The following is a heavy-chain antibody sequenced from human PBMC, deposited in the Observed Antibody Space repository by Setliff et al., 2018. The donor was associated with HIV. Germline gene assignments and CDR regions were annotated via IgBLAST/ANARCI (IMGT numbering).Heavy chain of an antibody. V-gene: IGHV4-59*01. CDR2: IYYSGST. CDR3: ARSRTSSGYYGVTGYGMDV. J-gene: IGHJ6*02. CDR1: GGSISSDY. Sequence: PSEILSLTCTVSGGSISSDYWSWIRQPPGKGLEWIGYIYYSGSTNYNPSLKSRVTISVATSKNQFSLKLNSVTTADTAVYYCARSRTSSGYYGVTGYGMDVWGQGTTVTVSS. D-gene: IGHD3-22*01.